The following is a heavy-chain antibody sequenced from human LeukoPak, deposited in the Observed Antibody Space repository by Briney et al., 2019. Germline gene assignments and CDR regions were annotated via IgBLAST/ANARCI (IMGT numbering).Heavy chain of an antibody. CDR1: GFTFSSYW. CDR3: ARAGVVPASDDYFDY. V-gene: IGHV3-7*01. J-gene: IGHJ4*02. D-gene: IGHD2-2*01. CDR2: IKQDGSEK. Sequence: PGGSLRLSCAASGFTFSSYWMSWVRQAPGKGLEWVANIKQDGSEKYYVDSVKGRFTISRDNAKNSLYLQMNSLRAEDTAVYYCARAGVVPASDDYFDYWGQGTLDTVSS.